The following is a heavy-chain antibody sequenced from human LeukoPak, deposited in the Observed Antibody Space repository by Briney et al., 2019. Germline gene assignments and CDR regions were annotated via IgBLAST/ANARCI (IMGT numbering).Heavy chain of an antibody. CDR2: IKNKPDGGTT. CDR1: GFTFSHAW. CDR3: TVVNYGSGSYPLGY. Sequence: PGGSLRLSCAASGFTFSHAWMSWVRQAPGKGLEWVGRIKNKPDGGTTDHAAPVQGRFTISRDDSKNTLSLQMNSLKAEDTAVYYCTVVNYGSGSYPLGYWGQGTLVTVSS. J-gene: IGHJ4*02. V-gene: IGHV3-15*01. D-gene: IGHD3-10*01.